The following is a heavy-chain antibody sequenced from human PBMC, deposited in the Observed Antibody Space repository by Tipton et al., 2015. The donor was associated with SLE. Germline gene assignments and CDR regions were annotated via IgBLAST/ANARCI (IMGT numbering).Heavy chain of an antibody. CDR2: IKPDGSET. D-gene: IGHD3-10*01. CDR3: VRGAEDLIWFGELALDV. Sequence: SLRLSCAASEFTFSSYWMTWVRQAPGKGLEWVANIKPDGSETYYVDSVKGRFTIARDNAKNSLYLQMNTLRAEDTAIYYCVRGAEDLIWFGELALDVWGQGTMVTVSS. V-gene: IGHV3-7*01. CDR1: EFTFSSYW. J-gene: IGHJ3*01.